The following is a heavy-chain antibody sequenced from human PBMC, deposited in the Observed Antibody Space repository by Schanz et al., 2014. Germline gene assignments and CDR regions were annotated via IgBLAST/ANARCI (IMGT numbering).Heavy chain of an antibody. CDR1: GFTFSSYA. CDR2: LSGSGGST. D-gene: IGHD3-9*01. Sequence: EVQLLESGGGLVQPGGSLRLSCAASGFTFSSYAMSGVGQAPGKGLEWVSALSGSGGSTYYADSVKGRFTISRDNSKNTLYLQMNSLRAEDTAVYYCAKQIHYDILTVTRNWGQGTLVTVSS. V-gene: IGHV3-23*01. CDR3: AKQIHYDILTVTRN. J-gene: IGHJ4*02.